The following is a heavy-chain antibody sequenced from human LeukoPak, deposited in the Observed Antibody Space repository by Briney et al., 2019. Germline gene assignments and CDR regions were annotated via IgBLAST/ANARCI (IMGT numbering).Heavy chain of an antibody. V-gene: IGHV4-34*01. CDR3: AMLDRGRELPSDY. D-gene: IGHD1-7*01. CDR1: GASFSGYY. CDR2: INHSGST. Sequence: KPSETLSLTCAVSGASFSGYYWSWIRQPPGKGLEWIGEINHSGSTNYNPSLKSRVTMSLDKSEIQFSLSISSVTAAATAVYYCAMLDRGRELPSDYWGQGTLVTVSS. J-gene: IGHJ4*02.